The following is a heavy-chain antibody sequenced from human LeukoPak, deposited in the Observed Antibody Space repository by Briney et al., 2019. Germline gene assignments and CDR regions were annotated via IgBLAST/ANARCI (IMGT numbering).Heavy chain of an antibody. CDR3: ARAPIIMLRGVQKGAFHI. J-gene: IGHJ3*02. CDR1: GYSISSDYY. CDR2: IYHSGST. V-gene: IGHV4-38-2*02. Sequence: ASETLSLTCTVSGYSISSDYYWGWIRQPPGKGLEWIGSIYHSGSTYYNPSLKSRVTISVDTSKNQFSLKLSSVTAADTAVYYCARAPIIMLRGVQKGAFHIWGQGTMVTVSS. D-gene: IGHD3-10*01.